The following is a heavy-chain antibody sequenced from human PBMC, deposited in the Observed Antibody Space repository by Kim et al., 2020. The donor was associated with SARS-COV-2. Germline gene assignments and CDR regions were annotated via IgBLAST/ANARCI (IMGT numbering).Heavy chain of an antibody. Sequence: SETLSLTCSVSGGSISSDNYYWGWIRQPPGKGLEWIGSIYYSGNTYYNPSLKSRVTISVDTSKNQFSLNLNSVTAADTALYYCARHLWFGEFIYYYGMDVWGQGTSVTVSS. CDR1: GGSISSDNYY. CDR3: ARHLWFGEFIYYYGMDV. CDR2: IYYSGNT. D-gene: IGHD3-10*01. J-gene: IGHJ6*02. V-gene: IGHV4-39*01.